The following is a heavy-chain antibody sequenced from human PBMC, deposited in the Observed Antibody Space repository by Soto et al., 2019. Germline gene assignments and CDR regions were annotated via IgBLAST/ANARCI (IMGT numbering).Heavy chain of an antibody. D-gene: IGHD6-6*01. V-gene: IGHV4-59*01. CDR2: MYYGGST. CDR1: GGSIRGYY. J-gene: IGHJ4*02. Sequence: PSETLSLTCSVSGGSIRGYYWSWIRQPPGKGLEWIGYMYYGGSTDYNPSLKSRVTILVETSSNQFSLILSSVTAAVTAVYYCARAGYSSSSSLYYFDYWGQGTLVTVSS. CDR3: ARAGYSSSSSLYYFDY.